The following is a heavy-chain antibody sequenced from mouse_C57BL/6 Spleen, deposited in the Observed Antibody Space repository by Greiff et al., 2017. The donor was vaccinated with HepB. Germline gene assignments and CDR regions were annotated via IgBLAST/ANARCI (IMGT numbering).Heavy chain of an antibody. CDR3: ASYGSSPYAMDY. V-gene: IGHV1-59*01. CDR2: IDPSDSYT. J-gene: IGHJ4*01. D-gene: IGHD1-1*01. Sequence: QVQLQQPGAELVRPGTSVKLSCKASGYTFTSYWMHWVKQRPGQGLEWIGVIDPSDSYTNYNQKFKGKATLTVDTSSSTAYMQLSSLTSEDSAVYYCASYGSSPYAMDYWGQGTSVTVSS. CDR1: GYTFTSYW.